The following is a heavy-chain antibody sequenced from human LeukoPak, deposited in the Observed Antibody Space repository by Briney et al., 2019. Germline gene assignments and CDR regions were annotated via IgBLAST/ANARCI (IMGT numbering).Heavy chain of an antibody. J-gene: IGHJ4*02. Sequence: VQPGGSLRLSCAASGFTFDDYAMHWVRQAPGKGLEWVSGISWNSGSIGYADSVKGRFTISRDNAKNSLYLQMNSLRAKDMALYYCARGDRFRYSYADYWGQGTLVTVSS. CDR2: ISWNSGSI. D-gene: IGHD5-18*01. CDR3: ARGDRFRYSYADY. V-gene: IGHV3-9*03. CDR1: GFTFDDYA.